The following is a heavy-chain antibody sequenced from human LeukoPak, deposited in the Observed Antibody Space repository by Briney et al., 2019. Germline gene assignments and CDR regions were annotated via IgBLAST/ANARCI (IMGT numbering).Heavy chain of an antibody. V-gene: IGHV4-34*01. CDR2: INHSGST. D-gene: IGHD6-13*01. J-gene: IGHJ4*02. CDR1: GGSFSGYY. Sequence: SETLSLTCAVYGGSFSGYYWSWIRQPPGKGLEWIGEINHSGSTNYNPSLKSRVTISVDTSKNQFSLKLSSVTAADTAVYYCARGGSMAAAFARLWYYFDYWGQGTLVTVSS. CDR3: ARGGSMAAAFARLWYYFDY.